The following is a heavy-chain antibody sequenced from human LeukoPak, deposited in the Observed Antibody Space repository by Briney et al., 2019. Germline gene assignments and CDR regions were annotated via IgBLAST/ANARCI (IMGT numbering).Heavy chain of an antibody. CDR2: ISAYNGNT. J-gene: IGHJ4*02. V-gene: IGHV1-18*01. CDR3: ASPILTGYYIFDY. D-gene: IGHD3-9*01. Sequence: GASVKVSCKASGGTFSSYAISWVRQAPGQGLEWMGWISAYNGNTNYAQKFQGRVTMTRDTSISTAYMELSRLRSDDTAVYYCASPILTGYYIFDYWGQGTLVTVSS. CDR1: GGTFSSYA.